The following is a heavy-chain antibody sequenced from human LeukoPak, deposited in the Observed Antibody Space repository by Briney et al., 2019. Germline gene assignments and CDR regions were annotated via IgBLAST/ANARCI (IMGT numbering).Heavy chain of an antibody. CDR3: ARDGAAAGIPEPDY. D-gene: IGHD6-13*01. J-gene: IGHJ4*02. CDR2: ISSSSRTI. CDR1: GFTFSSYS. V-gene: IGHV3-48*01. Sequence: GGSLRLSCAASGFTFSSYSMNWVRQAPGKGLEWVSYISSSSRTIYYADSVKGRFTISRDNAKNSLYLQMNSLRAEDTAVYYCARDGAAAGIPEPDYWGQGTLVTVSS.